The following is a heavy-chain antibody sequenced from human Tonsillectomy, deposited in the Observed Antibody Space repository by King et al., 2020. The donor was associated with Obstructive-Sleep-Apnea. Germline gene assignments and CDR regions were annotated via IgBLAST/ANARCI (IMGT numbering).Heavy chain of an antibody. Sequence: VQLVESGGGVVQPGRSLRLSCAASGFTFSSYGMHWVRQAPGKGLEWVALMAYDGSTKYNADSVKGRFTISRDNSKNTLYLQMNSLRIEDTAVYYCAKPTFLPTDPLDSWGQGTLVTVSS. CDR1: GFTFSSYG. V-gene: IGHV3-30*18. CDR2: MAYDGSTK. D-gene: IGHD3-16*01. CDR3: AKPTFLPTDPLDS. J-gene: IGHJ4*02.